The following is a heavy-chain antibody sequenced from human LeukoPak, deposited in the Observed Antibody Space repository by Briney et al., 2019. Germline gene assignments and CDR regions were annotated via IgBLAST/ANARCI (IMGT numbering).Heavy chain of an antibody. CDR2: ISGSGHNT. D-gene: IGHD3-9*01. CDR1: GFTFSSYW. J-gene: IGHJ4*02. CDR3: AKDPLLRYFDWLFRYFDY. V-gene: IGHV3-23*01. Sequence: GGSLRLSCAASGFTFSSYWMSWVRQAPGKGLEWVSTISGSGHNTYYADSVKGRFTISRDNSKNTLYLQMNSLRAEDTAVYYCAKDPLLRYFDWLFRYFDYWGQGTLVTVSS.